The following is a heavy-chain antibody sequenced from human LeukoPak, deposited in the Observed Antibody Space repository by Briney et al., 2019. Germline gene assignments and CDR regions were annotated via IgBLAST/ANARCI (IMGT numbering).Heavy chain of an antibody. Sequence: QPGGSLRLSCAASGFTFSSYGMHWVRQAPGKGLEWVAVISYDGSNKYYADSVKGRFTISRDNSKNTLYLQMNSLRAEDTAVYYCAKARDYYDSSGWYYWGQGTLVTVSS. J-gene: IGHJ4*02. V-gene: IGHV3-30*18. CDR1: GFTFSSYG. D-gene: IGHD3-22*01. CDR3: AKARDYYDSSGWYY. CDR2: ISYDGSNK.